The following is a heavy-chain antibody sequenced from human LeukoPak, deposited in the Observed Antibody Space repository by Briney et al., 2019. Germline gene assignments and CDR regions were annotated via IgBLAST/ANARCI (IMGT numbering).Heavy chain of an antibody. Sequence: GGSLRLSCVASGFIFGDYWMRWVRQAPGKGLEWLSHIRYTGETFYADSVKGRFTISRDSATNSLYLQMNSLRAEDTAIYYCARDAGNSGYGCDLWGQGTLVTVSS. CDR2: IRYTGET. CDR1: GFIFGDYW. CDR3: ARDAGNSGYGCDL. V-gene: IGHV3-48*01. D-gene: IGHD5-12*01. J-gene: IGHJ5*02.